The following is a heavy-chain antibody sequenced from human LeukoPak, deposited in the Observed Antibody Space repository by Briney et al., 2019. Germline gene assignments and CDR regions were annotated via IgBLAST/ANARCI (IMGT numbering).Heavy chain of an antibody. Sequence: GGSLRLSCAASGFAGSNNYVSWVRQAPGMGLEWVSAIHSSGATCYADSVKGRFTISRDTSKNTLYLQISSLRVEDTAVYYCTVFGDPNHWGQGTLVTVSS. CDR3: TVFGDPNH. D-gene: IGHD3-10*01. CDR1: GFAGSNNY. J-gene: IGHJ5*02. CDR2: IHSSGAT. V-gene: IGHV3-53*01.